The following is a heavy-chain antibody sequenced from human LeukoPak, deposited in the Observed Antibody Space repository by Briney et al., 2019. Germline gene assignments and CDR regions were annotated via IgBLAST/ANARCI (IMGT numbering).Heavy chain of an antibody. CDR1: GFTFDDYA. V-gene: IGHV3-9*03. D-gene: IGHD6-13*01. Sequence: GGSLRLSCAASGFTFDDYAMHWVRQAPGKGLEWVSGISWNSGSIGYADSVKGRFTISRDNAKNSLYLQMNSLRAEDMALYYCAKSGSYSSSWHYFDYWGQGTLVTVSS. J-gene: IGHJ4*02. CDR3: AKSGSYSSSWHYFDY. CDR2: ISWNSGSI.